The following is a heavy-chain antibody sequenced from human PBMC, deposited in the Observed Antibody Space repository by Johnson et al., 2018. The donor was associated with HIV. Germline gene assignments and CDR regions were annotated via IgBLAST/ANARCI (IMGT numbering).Heavy chain of an antibody. Sequence: VQLVESGGGLVQPGGSLRLSCAASGFTFINYWMHWVRQAPGKGLVWVSRMNGDGSSTSYADSVKGRFIISRDNSKNTLYLQMNSLRVEDTAVYYCARAGRTYYDFWSGYSNDAFDIWGQGTMVTVSS. V-gene: IGHV3-74*02. D-gene: IGHD3-3*01. CDR2: MNGDGSST. J-gene: IGHJ3*02. CDR3: ARAGRTYYDFWSGYSNDAFDI. CDR1: GFTFINYW.